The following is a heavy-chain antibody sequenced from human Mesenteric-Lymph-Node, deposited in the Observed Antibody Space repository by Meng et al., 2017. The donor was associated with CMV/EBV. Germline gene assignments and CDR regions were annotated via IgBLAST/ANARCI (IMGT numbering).Heavy chain of an antibody. CDR3: AITNDDSSGYFDC. D-gene: IGHD3-22*01. V-gene: IGHV1-2*02. CDR1: GYTFTYYY. CDR2: INPNTGGT. Sequence: ASVKVSCKASGYTFTYYYMHWVRQAPGQGPECMGWINPNTGGTIYAQKFQGRVTMTRDTSISTAYMELSRLTSDDTAVYYCAITNDDSSGYFDCWGQGTLVTVSS. J-gene: IGHJ4*02.